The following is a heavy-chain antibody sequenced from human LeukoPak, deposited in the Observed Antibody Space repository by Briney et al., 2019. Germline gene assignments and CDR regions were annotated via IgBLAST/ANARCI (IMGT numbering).Heavy chain of an antibody. CDR2: MYYSGST. V-gene: IGHV4-39*01. J-gene: IGHJ4*02. D-gene: IGHD3-22*01. Sequence: SETLSLTCTVSGGSISSSSNNWGWIRQPPGKGLEWIGSMYYSGSTYYNPSLKSRVTISVDTTKNQFSLKLTSVTAADTAVYYCASSPSGYWWNFDCWGQGTLVTVSS. CDR3: ASSPSGYWWNFDC. CDR1: GGSISSSSNN.